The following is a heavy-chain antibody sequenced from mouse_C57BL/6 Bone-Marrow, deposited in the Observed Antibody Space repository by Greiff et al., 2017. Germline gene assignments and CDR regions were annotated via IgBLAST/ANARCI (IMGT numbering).Heavy chain of an antibody. Sequence: VQLQQSGAELVKPGASVKLSCTASGFNIKDDYMHWVKQRPEQGLEWIGWIDPENGDTEYASKFQGKATITADTSSNTAYLQLSSLTSEDTAVYYCTTWWFAYWGQGTLVTVSA. V-gene: IGHV14-4*01. J-gene: IGHJ3*01. CDR2: IDPENGDT. CDR1: GFNIKDDY. CDR3: TTWWFAY.